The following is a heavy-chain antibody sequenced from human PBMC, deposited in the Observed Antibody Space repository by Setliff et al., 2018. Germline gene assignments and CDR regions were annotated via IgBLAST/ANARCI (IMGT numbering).Heavy chain of an antibody. V-gene: IGHV1-18*04. D-gene: IGHD3-3*01. Sequence: ASVKVSCKASGYTFAESIVSWVRQAPGQGLEWMGWIGVYTGHTSFAQKFEDRVSMSTDKSTNMAYMELRGLRSDDTAVYYCMRLVRFCSRTVCQRTSGDEAWGQGTLVTVSS. J-gene: IGHJ5*02. CDR2: IGVYTGHT. CDR1: GYTFAESI. CDR3: MRLVRFCSRTVCQRTSGDEA.